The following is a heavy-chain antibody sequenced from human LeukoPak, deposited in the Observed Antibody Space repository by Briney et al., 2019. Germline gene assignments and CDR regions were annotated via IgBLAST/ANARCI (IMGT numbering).Heavy chain of an antibody. CDR1: GFTFSSYW. D-gene: IGHD1-26*01. V-gene: IGHV3-7*01. J-gene: IGHJ4*02. CDR3: ARNSGSNPFDY. Sequence: GSLRLSCAASGFTFSSYWLSWVRQAPGKGLEWVASIEQDGSQKYYVDSVRGRFTISRDNAKNSAYLQTNSLRVEDTAVYYCARNSGSNPFDYWGQGTLVTVSS. CDR2: IEQDGSQK.